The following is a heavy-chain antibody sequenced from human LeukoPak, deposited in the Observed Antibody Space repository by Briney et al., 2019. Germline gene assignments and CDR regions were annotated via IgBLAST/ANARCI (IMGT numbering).Heavy chain of an antibody. Sequence: TSETLSLTCTVSGGSISSGSYYWGWIRQPPGKGLEWIGSIYYSGSTYYNPSLKSRVTISVDTSKNQFSLKLSSVTAADTAVYYCARDASIVVVMDYWGQGTLVTVSS. V-gene: IGHV4-39*07. D-gene: IGHD3-22*01. CDR1: GGSISSGSYY. CDR2: IYYSGST. CDR3: ARDASIVVVMDY. J-gene: IGHJ4*02.